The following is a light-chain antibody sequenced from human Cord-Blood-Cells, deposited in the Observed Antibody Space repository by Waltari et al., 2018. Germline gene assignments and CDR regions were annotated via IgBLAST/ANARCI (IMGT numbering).Light chain of an antibody. CDR3: QQSYSTPWT. CDR2: AAS. V-gene: IGKV1-39*01. CDR1: QSISSY. J-gene: IGKJ1*01. Sequence: DIKMTQYPYSLSASVGDRVTITGWASQSISSYLNWYQQKPGKAPKLLIYAASSLQSGFPSRVSGSGSETDFTLTISSLQPEDFATYYCQQSYSTPWTCGQGTKVEIK.